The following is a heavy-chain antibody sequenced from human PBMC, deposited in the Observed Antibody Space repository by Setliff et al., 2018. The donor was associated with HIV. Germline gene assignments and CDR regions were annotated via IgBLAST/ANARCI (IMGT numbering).Heavy chain of an antibody. CDR2: IIHSGST. J-gene: IGHJ3*01. V-gene: IGHV4-34*01. D-gene: IGHD3-3*01. CDR1: GASLSHYY. Sequence: SETLSLTCAVYGASLSHYYWNWIRQPPGKGLEWIGEIIHSGSTNYNPSLKSRVTISVDMSKNQFSLKLSSVTAADTAIYYCARGPLVTDFWSGIGTFDVWGQGTMVTVSS. CDR3: ARGPLVTDFWSGIGTFDV.